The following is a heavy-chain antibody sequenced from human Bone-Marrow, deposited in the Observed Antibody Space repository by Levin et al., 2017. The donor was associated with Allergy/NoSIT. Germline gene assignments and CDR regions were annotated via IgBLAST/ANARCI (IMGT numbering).Heavy chain of an antibody. D-gene: IGHD3-22*01. Sequence: ASVKVSCKVSGYTFTDYYIHWVRQAPGQGLEWMGWINPNSGATNYAQKFQDWVTMTRDTSTSTAYMEVRRLRSDDTAVFYCARAGHYYNSSGYYYRWFDPWGQGTLVTVSS. CDR3: ARAGHYYNSSGYYYRWFDP. J-gene: IGHJ5*02. CDR1: GYTFTDYY. CDR2: INPNSGAT. V-gene: IGHV1-2*04.